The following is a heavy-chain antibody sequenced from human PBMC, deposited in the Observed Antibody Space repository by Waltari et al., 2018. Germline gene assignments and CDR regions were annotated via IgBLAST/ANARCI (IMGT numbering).Heavy chain of an antibody. CDR3: ATDIIMIVDSNANDY. D-gene: IGHD3-22*01. Sequence: QVQLVQSGAEVKKPGASVKVSCKASGYTFTGYYMHWVRQAPGQGLEWMGWINPNSGGTNYAQKFQGRVTMTRDTSISTAYMELSRLRSDDTAVYYCATDIIMIVDSNANDYWGQGTLVTVSS. CDR2: INPNSGGT. V-gene: IGHV1-2*02. CDR1: GYTFTGYY. J-gene: IGHJ4*02.